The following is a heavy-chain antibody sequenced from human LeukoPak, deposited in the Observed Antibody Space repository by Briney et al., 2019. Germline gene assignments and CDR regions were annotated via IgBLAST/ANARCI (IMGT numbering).Heavy chain of an antibody. Sequence: GGSLRLSCAAPGFTFSSYAMSWVRQASGKGLEWVSAISGSGGSIYYADSVKGRFTISRDNSKNTLYLQMNSLRAEDTAVYYCAKFLERPLRSNFDYWGQGTLVTVSS. D-gene: IGHD1-1*01. V-gene: IGHV3-23*01. CDR1: GFTFSSYA. J-gene: IGHJ4*02. CDR3: AKFLERPLRSNFDY. CDR2: ISGSGGSI.